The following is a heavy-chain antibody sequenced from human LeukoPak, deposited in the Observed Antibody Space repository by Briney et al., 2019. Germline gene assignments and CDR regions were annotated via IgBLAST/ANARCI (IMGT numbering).Heavy chain of an antibody. CDR3: AKDMYYYGSGSSFDY. Sequence: SGGSLRLSCAASGFAFSTYAMSWVRQAPGKGLEWVSAISGSGGSTYYADSVKGRFTISRDNSKNTLYLQMNSLRAEDTAVYYCAKDMYYYGSGSSFDYWGQGTLVTVSS. CDR2: ISGSGGST. V-gene: IGHV3-23*01. J-gene: IGHJ4*02. CDR1: GFAFSTYA. D-gene: IGHD3-10*01.